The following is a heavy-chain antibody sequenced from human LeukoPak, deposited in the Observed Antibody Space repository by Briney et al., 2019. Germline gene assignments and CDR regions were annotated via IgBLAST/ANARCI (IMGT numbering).Heavy chain of an antibody. CDR1: GFTFSSSA. CDR3: TRRGAGESSGYYLGY. Sequence: GGSLRLSCATSGFTFSSSAMSWVRQPPGKGLAWVSTISGSGGGTYYADSVKGRFTISRDNSKNTLYLQMNSLRAEDTAVYYCTRRGAGESSGYYLGYWGQGTLVTVSS. CDR2: ISGSGGGT. D-gene: IGHD3-22*01. V-gene: IGHV3-23*01. J-gene: IGHJ4*02.